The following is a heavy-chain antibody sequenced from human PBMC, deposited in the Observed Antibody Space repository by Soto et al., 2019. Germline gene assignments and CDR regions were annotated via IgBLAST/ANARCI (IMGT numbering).Heavy chain of an antibody. CDR2: IWYDGSNK. CDR3: AREEIAAAGNEGGWFDP. Sequence: GGSLRLSCAASGFTFSSYGMHWVRQAPGKGLEWVAVIWYDGSNKYYADSVKGRFTISRDNSKNTLYLQMNSLRAEDTAVYYCAREEIAAAGNEGGWFDPWGQGTLVTVSS. J-gene: IGHJ5*02. CDR1: GFTFSSYG. D-gene: IGHD6-13*01. V-gene: IGHV3-33*01.